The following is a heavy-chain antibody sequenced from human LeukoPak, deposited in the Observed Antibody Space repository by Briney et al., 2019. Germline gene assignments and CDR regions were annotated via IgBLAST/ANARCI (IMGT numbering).Heavy chain of an antibody. J-gene: IGHJ4*02. CDR1: GFGVSVNY. CDR2: LYASGTT. CDR3: AKGGLGLSWDY. Sequence: PGGSLRLSCAASGFGVSVNYMSWVRQAPGKGLEWVSVLYASGTTKYADSVKGRFTISRDTSDNTLNLQMNGLGAEDSAVYYCAKGGLGLSWDYWGQGTLVTVSS. V-gene: IGHV3-66*01. D-gene: IGHD6-13*01.